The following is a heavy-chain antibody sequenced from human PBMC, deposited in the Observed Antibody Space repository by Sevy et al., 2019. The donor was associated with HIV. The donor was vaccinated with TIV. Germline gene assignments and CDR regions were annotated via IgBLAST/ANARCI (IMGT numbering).Heavy chain of an antibody. CDR3: VTEVSEYSYSDY. CDR1: GFTFSNYA. V-gene: IGHV3-23*01. D-gene: IGHD5-18*01. Sequence: GGSLRLSCAASGFTFSNYAMSWVLQTPGKGLEWVSAISGSAHRTYYTDSEKGRFTISRDNSKNMLFLQMNSLRAEDTAVYYCVTEVSEYSYSDYWGQGTLVTVSS. J-gene: IGHJ4*02. CDR2: ISGSAHRT.